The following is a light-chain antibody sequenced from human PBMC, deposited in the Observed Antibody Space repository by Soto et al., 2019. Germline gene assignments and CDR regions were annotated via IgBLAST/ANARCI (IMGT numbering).Light chain of an antibody. CDR2: EVS. Sequence: QSALPQPASVSGSPGQSITISCTGTSSDVGSYNLVSWYQQHPGKAPKLMMYEVSKRPSGVSDRFSGSKSGNTASLTISGLQAEDEADYYCCSYAGSSTLYVFGTGTKVTFL. J-gene: IGLJ1*01. CDR1: SSDVGSYNL. CDR3: CSYAGSSTLYV. V-gene: IGLV2-23*02.